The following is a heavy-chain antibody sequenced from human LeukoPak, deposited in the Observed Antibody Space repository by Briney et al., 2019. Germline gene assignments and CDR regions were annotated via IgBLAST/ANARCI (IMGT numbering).Heavy chain of an antibody. J-gene: IGHJ4*02. CDR3: ARTEHYSDRNGYYYFDQ. D-gene: IGHD3-22*01. CDR1: GFTFSDYG. Sequence: PGRSLRLSCAASGFTFSDYGMHWVRQAPGKGLEWVALIYYDGRNKNYADSVKGRFTISRDNPKNTLYLQMNSRRVEDTAVYYCARTEHYSDRNGYYYFDQWGQGTLVTVSS. V-gene: IGHV3-33*01. CDR2: IYYDGRNK.